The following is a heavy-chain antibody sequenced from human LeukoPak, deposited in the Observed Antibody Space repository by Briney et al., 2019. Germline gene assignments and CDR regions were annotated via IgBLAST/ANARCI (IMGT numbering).Heavy chain of an antibody. CDR3: ARILA. Sequence: GGSLRLSCVASGFTFTNYWMNWVRQTPGKGLEWVASIKPDGSEKYYVDSVKGRFTISRDNAKNSLYLQMDSLRAEDTAVYYCARILAWGQGTLVTVSS. D-gene: IGHD2-15*01. CDR2: IKPDGSEK. CDR1: GFTFTNYW. J-gene: IGHJ5*02. V-gene: IGHV3-7*03.